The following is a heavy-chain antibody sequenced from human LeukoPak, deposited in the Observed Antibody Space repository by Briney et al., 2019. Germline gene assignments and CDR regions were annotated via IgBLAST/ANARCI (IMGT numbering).Heavy chain of an antibody. Sequence: ASVKVSCKASGYTFTTYAISWVRQAPGQGLEWMGWISVYSGNTNYAQKFEDRVTMTTDTSTSTAYMELRSLRSADTAVYFGARRSVSDTSYFDNWGPGTLVTVSS. CDR2: ISVYSGNT. V-gene: IGHV1-18*01. CDR1: GYTFTTYA. J-gene: IGHJ4*02. CDR3: ARRSVSDTSYFDN. D-gene: IGHD3-3*01.